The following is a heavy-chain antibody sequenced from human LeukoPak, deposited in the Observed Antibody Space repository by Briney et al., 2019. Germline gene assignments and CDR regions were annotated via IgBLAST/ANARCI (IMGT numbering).Heavy chain of an antibody. CDR2: INSDGRST. V-gene: IGHV3-74*01. D-gene: IGHD6-13*01. CDR3: ARDSSYSMDV. J-gene: IGHJ6*02. Sequence: GGSLRLSCAASGFTFSSSWMHWVRQAPGKGLVWVSHINSDGRSTSYADSVKGRFTISRDNAKNTVYLQMNSLRAEDTAVYYCARDSSYSMDVWGQGTTVTVSS. CDR1: GFTFSSSW.